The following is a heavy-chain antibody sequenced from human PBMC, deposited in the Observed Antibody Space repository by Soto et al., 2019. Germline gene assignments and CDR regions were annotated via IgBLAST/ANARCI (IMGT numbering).Heavy chain of an antibody. CDR1: GGSISSGGYY. J-gene: IGHJ4*02. D-gene: IGHD4-17*01. Sequence: SETLSLTCTVSGGSISSGGYYWSWIRQHPGKGLEWIGYIYYSGSTYYNPSLKSRVTISVDTSKNQFSLKLSSVTAADTAVYYCARDRTVTSFLFDYWGQGTMVTVYS. V-gene: IGHV4-31*03. CDR3: ARDRTVTSFLFDY. CDR2: IYYSGST.